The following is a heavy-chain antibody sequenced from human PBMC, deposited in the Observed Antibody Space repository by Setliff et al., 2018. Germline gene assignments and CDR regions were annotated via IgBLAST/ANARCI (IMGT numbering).Heavy chain of an antibody. Sequence: PGGSLRLSCAASGFTFSSYWMHWVRQDPGKGLVWVSRVNDDGSSTTYEDSVKGRFTISRDNAKNTLYLQMNSLRAEDTAVYYCARAHSSTLSVHDYWGQGTLVTVSS. V-gene: IGHV3-74*01. D-gene: IGHD2-2*01. CDR1: GFTFSSYW. CDR3: ARAHSSTLSVHDY. CDR2: VNDDGSST. J-gene: IGHJ4*02.